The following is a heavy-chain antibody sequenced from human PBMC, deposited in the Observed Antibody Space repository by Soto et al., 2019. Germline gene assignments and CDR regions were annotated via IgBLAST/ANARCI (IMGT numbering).Heavy chain of an antibody. Sequence: SQTLSLTCAISGDSVSTNSAVWNWIRQPPSRGLEWLGRTYYRSKWYNSYASSVKSRISINPDTSKNQFSLQMNSVTPEDTAVYYCARNLWGGEYMDVWGEGTTVTVSS. V-gene: IGHV6-1*01. CDR3: ARNLWGGEYMDV. D-gene: IGHD3-10*01. J-gene: IGHJ6*03. CDR2: TYYRSKWYN. CDR1: GDSVSTNSAV.